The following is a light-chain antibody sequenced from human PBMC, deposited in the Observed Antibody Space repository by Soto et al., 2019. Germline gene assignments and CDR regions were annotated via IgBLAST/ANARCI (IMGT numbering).Light chain of an antibody. CDR1: NIGSKS. CDR3: QVWDTTSDPEGV. J-gene: IGLJ3*02. Sequence: SYELTQPPSVSVTPGKTATITCAGSNIGSKSVNWYQQKPGQAPVLIMFYDRVRPSGIPARFSGSNSGNTATLTISGVEVGDEADYYCQVWDTTSDPEGVFGGGTKLTVL. V-gene: IGLV3-21*04. CDR2: YDR.